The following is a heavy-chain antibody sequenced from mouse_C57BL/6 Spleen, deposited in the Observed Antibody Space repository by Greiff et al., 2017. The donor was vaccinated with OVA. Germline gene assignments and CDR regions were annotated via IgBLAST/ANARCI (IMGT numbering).Heavy chain of an antibody. CDR2: IYPSDSET. D-gene: IGHD1-1*01. V-gene: IGHV1-61*01. CDR1: GYTFTSYW. CDR3: AREGLYYYGSRGAWFAY. J-gene: IGHJ3*01. Sequence: QVQLQQPGAELVRPGSSVKLSCKASGYTFTSYWMDWVKQRPGQGLEWIGNIYPSDSETHYNQQFKDKATLAVDKSSSTAYMQLSSLTSEDSAVYYCAREGLYYYGSRGAWFAYWGQGTLVTVSA.